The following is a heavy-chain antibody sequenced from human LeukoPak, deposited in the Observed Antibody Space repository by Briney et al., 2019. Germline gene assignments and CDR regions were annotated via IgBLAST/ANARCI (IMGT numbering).Heavy chain of an antibody. CDR2: IKEDGSEK. Sequence: GGSLRLSCAASGFTFSNYWMSWVRQAPGKGLEWLANIKEDGSEKYYVDSVKGRFTISRDNAKNSLYLQMNNLRVEDTAVYYCARAGYTSGYDYWGQGTLVTVSS. CDR3: ARAGYTSGYDY. J-gene: IGHJ4*02. D-gene: IGHD6-19*01. V-gene: IGHV3-7*01. CDR1: GFTFSNYW.